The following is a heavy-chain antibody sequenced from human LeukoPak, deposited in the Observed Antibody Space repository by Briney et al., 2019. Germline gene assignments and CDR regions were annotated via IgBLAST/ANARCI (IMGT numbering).Heavy chain of an antibody. CDR1: GGSISSSSYY. CDR2: IYYSGST. Sequence: PSETLSLTCTVSGGSISSSSYYWGWIRQPPGKGLEWIGSIYYSGSTYYNPSLKSRVTISVDTSKNQFSLKLSSVTAADTAVYYCARVGDDYYYYYMDVWGKGTTVTVSS. D-gene: IGHD3-16*01. J-gene: IGHJ6*03. CDR3: ARVGDDYYYYYMDV. V-gene: IGHV4-39*07.